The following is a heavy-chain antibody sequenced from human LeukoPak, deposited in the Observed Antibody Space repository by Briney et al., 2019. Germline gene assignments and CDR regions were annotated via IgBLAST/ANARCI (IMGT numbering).Heavy chain of an antibody. J-gene: IGHJ4*02. CDR1: GFTFSSYA. CDR2: ISGSGGST. Sequence: HPGGSLRLSCAASGFTFSSYAMSWVRQAPGKGLEXXSAISGSGGSTYYADSVKGRFTISRDNSKNTLYLQMNSLRAEDTAVYYCAKDIHYYDSSGYYHVPYYFDYWGQGTLVTVSS. D-gene: IGHD3-22*01. CDR3: AKDIHYYDSSGYYHVPYYFDY. V-gene: IGHV3-23*01.